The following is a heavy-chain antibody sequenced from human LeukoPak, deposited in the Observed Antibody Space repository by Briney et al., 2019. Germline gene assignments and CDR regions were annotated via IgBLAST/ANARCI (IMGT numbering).Heavy chain of an antibody. CDR2: INPNTGGT. V-gene: IGHV1-2*02. CDR1: GYTFTGYY. Sequence: GASVKVSCKASGYTFTGYYMHWVRQAPGQGLEWMGWINPNTGGTNYAQKFQGRVTMTRDTSISTAYMELNSLRSDDTAVYYCARDRGPKAGYYYSYYMDVWGKGTTVTISS. D-gene: IGHD3-10*01. J-gene: IGHJ6*03. CDR3: ARDRGPKAGYYYSYYMDV.